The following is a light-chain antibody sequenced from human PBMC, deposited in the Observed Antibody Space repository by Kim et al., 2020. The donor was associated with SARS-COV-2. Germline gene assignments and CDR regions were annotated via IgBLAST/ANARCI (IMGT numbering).Light chain of an antibody. J-gene: IGLJ2*01. Sequence: GKTVTISCTRSSGSIASNSVQWYQQRPGSAPTTVIYEDNQRPSGVPDRFSGSIDSSSNSASLTISGLKTEDEAGYYCQSFDSSNQVFGGGTQLTVL. CDR2: EDN. CDR1: SGSIASNS. CDR3: QSFDSSNQV. V-gene: IGLV6-57*03.